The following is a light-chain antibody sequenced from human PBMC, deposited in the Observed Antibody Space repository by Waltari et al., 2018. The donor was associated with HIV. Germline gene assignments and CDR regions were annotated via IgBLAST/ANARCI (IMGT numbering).Light chain of an antibody. V-gene: IGLV2-8*01. CDR2: EVT. J-gene: IGLJ2*01. CDR1: STAVGAYHY. CDR3: SSYAGSTVI. Sequence: QSALTQPPSASGSPGQSVTIPCTGTSTAVGAYHYVSWYQQHSGVAPKLIIYEVTKRPSGVPDRFSGSKSGNTASLTVSGLQAEDEADFYCSSYAGSTVIFGGGTKLTVL.